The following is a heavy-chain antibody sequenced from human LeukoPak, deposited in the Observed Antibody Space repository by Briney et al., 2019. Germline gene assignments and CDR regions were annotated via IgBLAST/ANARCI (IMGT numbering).Heavy chain of an antibody. V-gene: IGHV1-69*05. J-gene: IGHJ4*02. CDR1: GGTFSSYA. CDR2: IIPIFGTA. CDR3: ATPGHYYDSSGYL. D-gene: IGHD3-22*01. Sequence: SMKVSCKASGGTFSSYAISWVRQAPGQGLEWMGGIIPIFGTANYAQKFQGRVTITTDESTSTAYMELSSLRSEDTAVYYCATPGHYYDSSGYLWGQGTLVTVSS.